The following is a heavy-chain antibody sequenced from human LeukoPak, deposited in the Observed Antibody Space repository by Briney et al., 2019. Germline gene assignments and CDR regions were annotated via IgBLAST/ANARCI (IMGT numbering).Heavy chain of an antibody. J-gene: IGHJ4*02. D-gene: IGHD3-16*01. CDR1: GGSFSGYY. Sequence: SETLSLTCAVYGGSFSGYYWSWIRQPPGKGLEWIGEINHSGSTNYNPSLKSRVTISVDTSKNQFSLKLSSVTAADTAVYYCALRGRARLDYWGQGTLVTVSS. CDR2: INHSGST. V-gene: IGHV4-34*01. CDR3: ALRGRARLDY.